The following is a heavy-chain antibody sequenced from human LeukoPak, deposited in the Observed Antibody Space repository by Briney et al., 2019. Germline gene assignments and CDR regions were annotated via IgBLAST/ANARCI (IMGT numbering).Heavy chain of an antibody. Sequence: ASVKVSCKASGYTFTSYGISWVRQAPGQGLEWMGWISAYNGNTNYAQKLQGRVTMTTDTSTSTAYMELRSLRSDDTAVYYCARDNGITMVRGVIGPPHWFDPWGQGTLVTVSS. V-gene: IGHV1-18*01. J-gene: IGHJ5*02. CDR3: ARDNGITMVRGVIGPPHWFDP. CDR1: GYTFTSYG. D-gene: IGHD3-10*01. CDR2: ISAYNGNT.